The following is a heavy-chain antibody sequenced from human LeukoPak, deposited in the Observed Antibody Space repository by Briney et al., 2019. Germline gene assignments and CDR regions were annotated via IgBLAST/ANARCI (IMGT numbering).Heavy chain of an antibody. CDR2: IIPIFGTA. D-gene: IGHD6-13*01. J-gene: IGHJ6*02. Sequence: ASVKVSCKASGYTFITYYIHWLRQAPGQGLEWMGGIIPIFGTANYAQKFQGRVTITADESTSTAYMELSSLRSEDTAVYYCARSSSSWSYYYYGMDVWGQGTTVTVSS. CDR1: GYTFITYY. V-gene: IGHV1-69*13. CDR3: ARSSSSWSYYYYGMDV.